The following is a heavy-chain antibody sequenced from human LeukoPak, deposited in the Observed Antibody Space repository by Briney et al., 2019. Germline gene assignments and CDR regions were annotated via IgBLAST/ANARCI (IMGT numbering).Heavy chain of an antibody. V-gene: IGHV1-69-2*01. CDR3: ARRWAYYYYMDV. J-gene: IGHJ6*03. CDR2: VDPEDGET. D-gene: IGHD4-23*01. Sequence: ASVKISCKVSGYTFTDYYMHWVQQAPGKGLEWMGLVDPEDGETIYAEKFQGRVTITADTSTDTAYMELSSLRSEDTAVYYCARRWAYYYYMDVWGKGTTVTVSS. CDR1: GYTFTDYY.